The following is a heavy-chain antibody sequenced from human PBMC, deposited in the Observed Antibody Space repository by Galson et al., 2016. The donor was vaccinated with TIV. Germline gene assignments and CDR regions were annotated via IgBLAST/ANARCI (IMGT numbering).Heavy chain of an antibody. J-gene: IGHJ3*02. CDR3: TRTAMGSTRNAFDI. Sequence: SLRLSCAASGFTFTNAWMNWVRQAPGKGLEWVGRIKSKSDGGTADYTAPVKGRFTISRDDSRNIAYLQMNSLKTEDTAVYYCTRTAMGSTRNAFDIWGQGTVVTVSS. D-gene: IGHD1-1*01. V-gene: IGHV3-15*07. CDR1: GFTFTNAW. CDR2: IKSKSDGGTA.